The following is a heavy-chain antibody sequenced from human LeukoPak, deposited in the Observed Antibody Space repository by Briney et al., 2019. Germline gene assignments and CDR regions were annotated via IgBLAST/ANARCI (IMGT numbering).Heavy chain of an antibody. Sequence: GGSLRLSCAASGFTFSDHYMDWVRQAPGKGLEGVGRSRNKANSYTTEYAASVKGRFTISRDDSKNSVYLQMNSLKIEEPAVYFCTKGKITGSPDVFDIWGQGTMVTVSS. CDR3: TKGKITGSPDVFDI. J-gene: IGHJ3*02. CDR1: GFTFSDHY. V-gene: IGHV3-72*01. CDR2: SRNKANSYTT. D-gene: IGHD1-26*01.